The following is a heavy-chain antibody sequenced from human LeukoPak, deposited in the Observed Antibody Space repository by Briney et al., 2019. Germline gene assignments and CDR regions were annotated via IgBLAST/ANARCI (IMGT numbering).Heavy chain of an antibody. CDR1: GGSISSYY. V-gene: IGHV4-59*01. Sequence: SETLSLTCTVSGGSISSYYWSWIRQPPGKGLEWIGCIYYSGSTNYNPSLKSRVTISVDTSKTQFSLRLSPVTAADTAVYYCARGSGMLENGMDVWGQGTTVTVSS. D-gene: IGHD1-26*01. CDR3: ARGSGMLENGMDV. J-gene: IGHJ6*02. CDR2: IYYSGST.